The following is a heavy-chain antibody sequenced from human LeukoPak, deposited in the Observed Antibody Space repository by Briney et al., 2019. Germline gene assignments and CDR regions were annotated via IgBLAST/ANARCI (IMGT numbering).Heavy chain of an antibody. J-gene: IGHJ3*02. CDR2: ISYDGSNK. D-gene: IGHD3-22*01. Sequence: PGGSLRLSCTASGFTFGDYAMSWFRQAPGKGLEWVAVISYDGSNKYYADSVKGRFTISRDNSKNTLYLQMNSLRAEDTAVYYCARNYYYDSAGAFDIWGQGTMVTVSS. CDR1: GFTFGDYA. CDR3: ARNYYYDSAGAFDI. V-gene: IGHV3-30*04.